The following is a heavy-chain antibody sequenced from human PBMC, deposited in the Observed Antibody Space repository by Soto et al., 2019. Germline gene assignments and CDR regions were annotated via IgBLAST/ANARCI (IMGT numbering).Heavy chain of an antibody. V-gene: IGHV4-31*03. D-gene: IGHD2-8*02. CDR3: AGCTPRSGGVDAFDI. CDR2: IYYGGNS. J-gene: IGHJ3*02. Sequence: QVQLQESGPGLVKPSQTLSLTCTVSGGSISSGGYYWTWIRQYPGKGLEWIGYIYYGGNSYYNPYLRRRVTISVDTSKNQFALKLTAVPAADTAVYYCAGCTPRSGGVDAFDIWGQGTMVTVSS. CDR1: GGSISSGGYY.